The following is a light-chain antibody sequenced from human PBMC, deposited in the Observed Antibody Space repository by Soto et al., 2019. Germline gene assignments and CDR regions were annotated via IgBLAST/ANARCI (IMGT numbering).Light chain of an antibody. CDR3: SSYTSSSTLDV. J-gene: IGLJ1*01. CDR2: EVS. V-gene: IGLV2-14*01. Sequence: QSALTQPASVSGSPGQSITISCTGTTSDVGGYNYVSWYQHHPGKAPKLMIYEVSNRPSGISNRFSGSKSGNTASLTISGHQAEDEAHYYCSSYTSSSTLDVFGTGTKVTVL. CDR1: TSDVGGYNY.